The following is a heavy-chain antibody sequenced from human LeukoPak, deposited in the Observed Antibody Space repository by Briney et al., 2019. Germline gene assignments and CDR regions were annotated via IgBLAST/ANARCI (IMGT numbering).Heavy chain of an antibody. J-gene: IGHJ4*02. CDR1: GYSISSGYY. CDR2: IYHSGST. V-gene: IGHV4-38-2*02. Sequence: SETLSLTCTVSGYSISSGYYWGWIRQPPGKGLEWIGSIYHSGSTYYNPSLKSRVTISADTSQNQFSLKVSSVTAADTAVYYCARGPKLGIWGQGTLVIVSS. D-gene: IGHD7-27*01. CDR3: ARGPKLGI.